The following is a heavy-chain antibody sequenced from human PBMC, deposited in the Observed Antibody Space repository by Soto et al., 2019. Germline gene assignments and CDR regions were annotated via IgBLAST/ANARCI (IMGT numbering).Heavy chain of an antibody. Sequence: LRLSCVASGFSFSSYSMNWVRQAPGKGLEWISYITVSSRTIYYADSAKGRFTISRDNAKNSLYLQMNSLRDEDTAVYYCARDYYDSSGYFANWGQGTLVTVSS. J-gene: IGHJ4*02. CDR3: ARDYYDSSGYFAN. CDR2: ITVSSRTI. V-gene: IGHV3-48*02. D-gene: IGHD3-22*01. CDR1: GFSFSSYS.